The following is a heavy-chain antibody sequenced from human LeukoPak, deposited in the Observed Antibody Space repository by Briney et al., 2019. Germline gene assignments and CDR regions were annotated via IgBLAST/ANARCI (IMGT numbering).Heavy chain of an antibody. J-gene: IGHJ4*02. CDR1: GFTFSTYA. CDR3: ATHSFDY. V-gene: IGHV3-30*04. CDR2: ISDDGTKQ. Sequence: GGSLRLSCAASGFTFSTYAMHWVRQAPGKGLEWVATISDDGTKQFYADAVKGRSTISRDNTKNTLYLQMSSLRTEDTAMYYCATHSFDYWGQGTLVTVSS.